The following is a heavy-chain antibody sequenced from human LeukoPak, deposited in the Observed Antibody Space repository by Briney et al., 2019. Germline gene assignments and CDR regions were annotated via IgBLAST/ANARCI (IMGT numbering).Heavy chain of an antibody. CDR1: GDSVSGNRAA. CDR2: IYYRSKWYS. J-gene: IGHJ4*02. Sequence: SQTLSLTCAISGDSVSGNRAAWNWLRQSPSRGLEWLGRIYYRSKWYSDYAVSVKGRITINPDTSKNQFSLLLNSVTPEDTAVYFCGRAEHDWGSDYWGQGTLVTVSS. CDR3: GRAEHDWGSDY. D-gene: IGHD3-9*01. V-gene: IGHV6-1*01.